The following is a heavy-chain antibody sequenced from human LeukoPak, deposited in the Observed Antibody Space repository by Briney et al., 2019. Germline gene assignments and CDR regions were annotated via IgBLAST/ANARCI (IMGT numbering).Heavy chain of an antibody. V-gene: IGHV3-21*01. D-gene: IGHD5-24*01. J-gene: IGHJ4*02. CDR3: ASRDGYIAGSFDY. CDR1: GFTFSSYS. CDR2: ISSSSSYI. Sequence: PGGSLRLSCAASGFTFSSYSMNWVRQAPGKGLEWVSSISSSSSYIYYADSVKGRFTISRDNAKNSLYLQMNSLRAEDTAVYYCASRDGYIAGSFDYWGQGTLVTVSS.